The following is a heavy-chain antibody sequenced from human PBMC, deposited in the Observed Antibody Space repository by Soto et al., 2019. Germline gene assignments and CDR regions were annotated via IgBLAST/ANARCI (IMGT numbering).Heavy chain of an antibody. Sequence: PGGSLRLSCAASGLTFSSYWMHWVRQVPGKGLVWVSRINEYGSVINYADSVKGRFTIFRDNSKNTLYREMNSLRAEDTAVYYCATKRTGITTIGPGYWGQGTLVTVSS. CDR1: GLTFSSYW. CDR3: ATKRTGITTIGPGY. J-gene: IGHJ4*02. V-gene: IGHV3-74*01. D-gene: IGHD1-20*01. CDR2: INEYGSVI.